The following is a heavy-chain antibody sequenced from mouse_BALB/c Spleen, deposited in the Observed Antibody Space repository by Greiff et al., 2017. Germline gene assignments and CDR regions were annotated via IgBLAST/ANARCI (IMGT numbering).Heavy chain of an antibody. Sequence: QVQLQQPGAELVMPGASVKMSCKASGYTFTDYWMHWVKQRPGQGLEWIGAIDTSDSYTSYNQKFKGKATLTVDESSSTAYMQLSSLTSEDSAVYYCARGGSPGYFDYWGQGTTLTVSS. CDR3: ARGGSPGYFDY. J-gene: IGHJ2*01. CDR2: IDTSDSYT. V-gene: IGHV1-69*01. CDR1: GYTFTDYW.